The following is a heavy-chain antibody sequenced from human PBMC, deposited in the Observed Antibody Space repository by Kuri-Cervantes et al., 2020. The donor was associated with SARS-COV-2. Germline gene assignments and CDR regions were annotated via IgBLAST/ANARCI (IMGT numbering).Heavy chain of an antibody. CDR2: IIPILGTA. CDR1: GGTFSSYA. V-gene: IGHV1-69*04. D-gene: IGHD7-27*01. CDR3: AGSATGEGDY. Sequence: SVKVSCKASGGTFSSYAISWVRQAPGQGLEWMGRIIPILGTANYAQKFQGRVTITADKSTSTAYMEPSSLRSEDTAVYYCAGSATGEGDYWGQGTLVTVSS. J-gene: IGHJ4*02.